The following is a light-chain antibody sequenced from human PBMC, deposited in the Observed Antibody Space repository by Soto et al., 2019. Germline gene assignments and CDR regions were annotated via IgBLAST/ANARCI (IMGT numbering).Light chain of an antibody. CDR2: GAS. CDR3: QLYNNCPHT. Sequence: EIVMTQSPATLSVSPGERATLSCRASQSVSGNLAWYQQKPGQAPRLLIYGASTGATGIPARFSGSGSGTEFTLTISSLQSEDFAVYYCQLYNNCPHTFGQWTKV. V-gene: IGKV3-15*01. J-gene: IGKJ1*01. CDR1: QSVSGN.